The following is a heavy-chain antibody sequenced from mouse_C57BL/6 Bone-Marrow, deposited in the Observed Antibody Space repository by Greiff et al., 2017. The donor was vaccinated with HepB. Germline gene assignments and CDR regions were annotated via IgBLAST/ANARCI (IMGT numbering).Heavy chain of an antibody. CDR3: ATTMVTTVDY. CDR2: ISSGSSTI. CDR1: GFTFSDYG. Sequence: EVKVVESGGGLVKPGGSLKLSCAASGFTFSDYGMHWVRQAPEKGLEWVAYISSGSSTIYYADTVKGRFTISRDNAKNTLFLQMTSLRSEDTAMYYCATTMVTTVDYWGQGTTLTVSS. D-gene: IGHD2-2*01. V-gene: IGHV5-17*01. J-gene: IGHJ2*01.